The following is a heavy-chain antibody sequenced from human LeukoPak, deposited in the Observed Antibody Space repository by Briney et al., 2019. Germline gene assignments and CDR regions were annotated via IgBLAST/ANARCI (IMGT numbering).Heavy chain of an antibody. Sequence: GASVKVSCKASGGTFSSYAISWVRQAPGQGLEWMGGIIPIFGTANYAQKFQGRVTITADKSTSTAYMELSSLRSEDTAVYYCARDHTPLIAAAGTVVYNWFDPWGQGTLVTVSS. CDR2: IIPIFGTA. D-gene: IGHD6-13*01. V-gene: IGHV1-69*06. J-gene: IGHJ5*02. CDR3: ARDHTPLIAAAGTVVYNWFDP. CDR1: GGTFSSYA.